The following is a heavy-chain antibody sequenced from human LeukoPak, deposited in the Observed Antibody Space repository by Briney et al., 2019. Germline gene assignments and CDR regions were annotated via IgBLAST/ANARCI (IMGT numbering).Heavy chain of an antibody. Sequence: GGSLRLSCAASGFTFSSYAMHWVRQAPGKGLEWVAVISYDGSNKYYADSVKGRFTTSRDNSKNTLYLQMNSLRAEDTAVYYCARGYYGGSAFDYWGQGTLVTVSS. CDR1: GFTFSSYA. CDR3: ARGYYGGSAFDY. J-gene: IGHJ4*02. V-gene: IGHV3-30-3*01. D-gene: IGHD4-23*01. CDR2: ISYDGSNK.